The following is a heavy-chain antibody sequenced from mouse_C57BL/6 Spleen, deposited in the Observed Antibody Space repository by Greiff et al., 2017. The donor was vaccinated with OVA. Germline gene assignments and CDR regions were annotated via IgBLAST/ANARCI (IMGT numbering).Heavy chain of an antibody. CDR3: ARAPITTVVAFDY. J-gene: IGHJ2*01. D-gene: IGHD1-1*01. Sequence: QVQLQQSGPELVKPGASVKISCKASGYAFSSSWMNWVKQRPGKGLEWIGRIYPGDGDTNYNGKFKGKATLTADKSSSTAYMQLSSLTSEDSAVYFCARAPITTVVAFDYWGQGTTLTVSS. CDR2: IYPGDGDT. V-gene: IGHV1-82*01. CDR1: GYAFSSSW.